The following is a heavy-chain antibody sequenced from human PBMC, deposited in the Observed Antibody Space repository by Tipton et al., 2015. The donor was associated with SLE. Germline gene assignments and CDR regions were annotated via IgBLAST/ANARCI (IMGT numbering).Heavy chain of an antibody. J-gene: IGHJ3*02. V-gene: IGHV4-59*08. Sequence: LRLSCTVSGGSISTYYWSWIRQPPGKGLEWIGYIYYSGSTDYNPSLNSRVTISVDTSKNQFSLKLSSVTAADTAVYYCASENHDSCGYHYAFDIWGQGTMVTVS. CDR2: IYYSGST. D-gene: IGHD3-22*01. CDR3: ASENHDSCGYHYAFDI. CDR1: GGSISTYY.